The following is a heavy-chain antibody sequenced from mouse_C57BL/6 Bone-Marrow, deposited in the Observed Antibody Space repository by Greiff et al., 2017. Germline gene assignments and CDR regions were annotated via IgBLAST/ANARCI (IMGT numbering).Heavy chain of an antibody. CDR2: IDPSDSYT. CDR3: ARFALGFAY. CDR1: GYTFTSYW. J-gene: IGHJ3*01. V-gene: IGHV1-50*01. Sequence: QVQLQQPGAELVKPGASVKLSCKASGYTFTSYWMQWVKQRPGQGLEWIGEIDPSDSYTNYNHKFKGKATLTVDTSSSTAYMQLSSLTSEDSAVYYCARFALGFAYWGQGTLVTVSA.